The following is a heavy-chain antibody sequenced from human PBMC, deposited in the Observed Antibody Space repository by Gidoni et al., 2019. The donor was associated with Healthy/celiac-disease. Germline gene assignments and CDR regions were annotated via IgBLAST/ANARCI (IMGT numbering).Heavy chain of an antibody. Sequence: QLQLHESRPGLVQPSETLSLTCTVSGCSISSSRYYWGWIRQPPGKGLEWLGSLYYSGSTYYNPSLKSRVTISVETSKKQFYLKLSSVTAADTAVYYCAVVGYSSGWYPPWGKGTLVTVSS. CDR3: AVVGYSSGWYPP. D-gene: IGHD6-19*01. V-gene: IGHV4-39*01. J-gene: IGHJ4*02. CDR1: GCSISSSRYY. CDR2: LYYSGST.